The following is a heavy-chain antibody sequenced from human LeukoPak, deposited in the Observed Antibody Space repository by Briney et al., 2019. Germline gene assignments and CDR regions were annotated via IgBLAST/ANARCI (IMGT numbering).Heavy chain of an antibody. J-gene: IGHJ2*01. CDR2: IIPIFGTA. CDR3: ARSGLRWSDWYFDL. Sequence: SVKVSCKASGGTFGSYAISWVRQAPGQGLEWMGGIIPIFGTANYAQKFQGRVTITADESTSTAYMELSSLRSEDTAVYYCARSGLRWSDWYFDLWGRGTLVTVSS. D-gene: IGHD4-23*01. V-gene: IGHV1-69*13. CDR1: GGTFGSYA.